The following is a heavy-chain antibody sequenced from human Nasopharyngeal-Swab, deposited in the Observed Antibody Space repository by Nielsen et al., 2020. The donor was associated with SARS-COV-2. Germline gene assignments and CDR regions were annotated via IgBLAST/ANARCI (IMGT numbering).Heavy chain of an antibody. CDR1: GFIFSDYY. Sequence: GGSLRLSCAASGFIFSDYYMTWIRQVPGKGLEWVSFISRGGESIYYADSVKGRFTISRDNAKNSVYLQMNSLRAEDSAVYYCARDDDTTDYYEPFDSWGQGTLVTVSS. CDR3: ARDDDTTDYYEPFDS. V-gene: IGHV3-11*04. CDR2: ISRGGESI. D-gene: IGHD3-22*01. J-gene: IGHJ4*02.